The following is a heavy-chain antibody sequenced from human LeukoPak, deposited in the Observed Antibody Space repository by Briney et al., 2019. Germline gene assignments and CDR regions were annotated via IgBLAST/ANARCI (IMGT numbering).Heavy chain of an antibody. D-gene: IGHD1-26*01. V-gene: IGHV3-74*01. J-gene: IGHJ4*02. Sequence: GGSLRLSCAASGFIFSSYWMHWVRQAPGKGLVWVSRINSDGSSTSYADSVKGRFTISRDNAKNTLYLQMNNLRAEDTAVYYCARSTPRELLYFDYWGQGTLVTVSS. CDR3: ARSTPRELLYFDY. CDR1: GFIFSSYW. CDR2: INSDGSST.